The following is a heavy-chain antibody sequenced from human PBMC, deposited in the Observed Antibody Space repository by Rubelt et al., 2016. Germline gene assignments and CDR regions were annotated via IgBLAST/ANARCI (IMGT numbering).Heavy chain of an antibody. V-gene: IGHV1-46*01. CDR1: GYTFTSYY. Sequence: QVQLVQSGAEVKKPGASVKVSCKASGYTFTSYYMHWVRQAPGQGLEWMGIINPSGGSTSYAQKFQGRVTMTRDTSTSTGYMELSSLRSEDTAVYYCARSPRYDFEDNWFDPWGQGTLATVSS. D-gene: IGHD3-3*01. CDR3: ARSPRYDFEDNWFDP. J-gene: IGHJ5*02. CDR2: INPSGGST.